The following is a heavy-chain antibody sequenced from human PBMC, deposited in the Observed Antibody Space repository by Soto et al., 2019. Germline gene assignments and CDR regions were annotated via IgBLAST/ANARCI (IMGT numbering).Heavy chain of an antibody. Sequence: PSETLSLTCTVSGGSISSSSYYWGWIRQPPGKGLEWIGSIYYSGSTYYNPSLKSRVTISVDTSKNQFSLKLSSVTAADTAVYYCASDRAWHWGQGTLVTVST. CDR1: GGSISSSSYY. CDR3: ASDRAWH. CDR2: IYYSGST. J-gene: IGHJ4*02. D-gene: IGHD3-16*01. V-gene: IGHV4-39*01.